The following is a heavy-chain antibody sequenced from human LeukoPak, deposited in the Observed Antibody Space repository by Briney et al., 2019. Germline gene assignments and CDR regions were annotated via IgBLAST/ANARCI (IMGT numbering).Heavy chain of an antibody. CDR2: ISYTGRT. CDR3: ARAYRPGGGWLMLVGMDV. Sequence: SETLSLTCGVSGGSISSSSFYWGWIRQPPGMGLEWNGSISYTGRTYYNPSLKSRVTISVDTSKNQFSLRLNSVTPEDTAVYYCARAYRPGGGWLMLVGMDVWGKGTTVTISS. V-gene: IGHV4-39*01. D-gene: IGHD6-19*01. J-gene: IGHJ6*03. CDR1: GGSISSSSFY.